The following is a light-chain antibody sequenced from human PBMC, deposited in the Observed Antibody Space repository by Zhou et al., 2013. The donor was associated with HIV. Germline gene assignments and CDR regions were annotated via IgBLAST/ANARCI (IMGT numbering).Light chain of an antibody. Sequence: DIQMTQSPSTLSASIGDRVTITCRASQSVAGWLAWYQQKPGKVPKLLIYKTSNLESGVPSRFSGGGFGTEFSLTINSLQPDDFATYYCEQYKIYPRTFGQGTKVEIK. CDR2: KTS. J-gene: IGKJ1*01. V-gene: IGKV1-5*03. CDR3: EQYKIYPRT. CDR1: QSVAGW.